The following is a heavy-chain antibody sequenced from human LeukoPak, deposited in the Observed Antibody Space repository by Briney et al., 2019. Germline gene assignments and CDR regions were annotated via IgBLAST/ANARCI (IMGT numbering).Heavy chain of an antibody. CDR3: TRLRLPGGY. J-gene: IGHJ4*02. CDR1: GFTFGDYA. D-gene: IGHD5-12*01. Sequence: GGSLRLSCTASGFTFGDYAMSWVREAPGKGREWVGFIRSKAYGGTTEYAASVEGRFTISRDDSKSIAYLQMNSLKTEDTAVYYCTRLRLPGGYWGQGTLVTVSS. CDR2: IRSKAYGGTT. V-gene: IGHV3-49*04.